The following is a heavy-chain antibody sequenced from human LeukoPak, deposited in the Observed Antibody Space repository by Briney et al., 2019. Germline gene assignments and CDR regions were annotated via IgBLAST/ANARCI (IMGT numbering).Heavy chain of an antibody. CDR3: ASYLIAAAAFDY. V-gene: IGHV4-34*01. D-gene: IGHD6-13*01. CDR2: INHSGST. J-gene: IGHJ4*02. Sequence: PSETLSLTCAVYGGSFSGYYWSWIRQPPGKGLEWIGEINHSGSTNYNPSLKSRVTISVDTSKNQFSLKLSSVTAADTAVYYCASYLIAAAAFDYWGQGTLVTVSS. CDR1: GGSFSGYY.